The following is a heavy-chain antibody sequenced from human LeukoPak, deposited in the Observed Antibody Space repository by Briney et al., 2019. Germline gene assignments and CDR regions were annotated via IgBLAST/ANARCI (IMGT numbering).Heavy chain of an antibody. CDR2: INPNSGGT. J-gene: IGHJ4*02. V-gene: IGHV1-2*02. D-gene: IGHD2-15*01. Sequence: ASVKVSCKASGYTFTGHYMHWVRQAPGQGLEWMGWINPNSGGTNYAQKFQGRVTMTRDTSISTAYMELSGPRFDDTAVYYCARGDTALYFDYWGQGTLVTVSS. CDR3: ARGDTALYFDY. CDR1: GYTFTGHY.